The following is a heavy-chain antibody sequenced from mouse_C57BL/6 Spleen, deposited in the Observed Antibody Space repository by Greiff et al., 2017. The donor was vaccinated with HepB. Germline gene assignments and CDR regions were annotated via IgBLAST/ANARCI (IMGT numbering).Heavy chain of an antibody. V-gene: IGHV5-17*01. CDR1: GFTFSDYG. D-gene: IGHD5-5*01. J-gene: IGHJ3*01. CDR3: ARPLPSWFAY. Sequence: EVMLVESGGGLVKPGGSLKLSCAASGFTFSDYGMHWVRQAPEKGLEWVAYISSGSSTIYYADTVKGRFTISSDNAKNTLFLQMTSLRSEDTAMYYCARPLPSWFAYWGQGTLVTVSA. CDR2: ISSGSSTI.